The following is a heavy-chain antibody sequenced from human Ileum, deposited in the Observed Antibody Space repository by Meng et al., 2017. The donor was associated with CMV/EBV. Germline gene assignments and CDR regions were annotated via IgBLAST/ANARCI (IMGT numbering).Heavy chain of an antibody. CDR1: GDSVDNLLYL. CDR3: VRYYHPSGPLAGP. CDR2: IDHRKDT. V-gene: IGHV4-39*02. Sequence: QLQLQESGPGLVKPSETLFLTCTVSGDSVDNLLYLWGWVRQPPGEGLEWIGTIDHRKDTYYHPSVKNRVTISVEKSKNHFSLSLNSVTAADTAVYYCVRYYHPSGPLAGPWGQGILVTVSS. D-gene: IGHD3-3*02. J-gene: IGHJ5*02.